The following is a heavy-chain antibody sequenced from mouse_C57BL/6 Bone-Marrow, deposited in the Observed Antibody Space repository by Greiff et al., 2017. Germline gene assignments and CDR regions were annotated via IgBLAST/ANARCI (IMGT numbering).Heavy chain of an antibody. CDR2: IDPENGDT. Sequence: VHVKQSGAELVRPGASVKLSCTASGFNIKDDYMHWVKQRPEQGLEWIGWIDPENGDTEYASKFQGKATITADTSANTAYLQLSSLTSEDTAVYYCTNINWDGYWGQGTTLTVSS. J-gene: IGHJ2*01. CDR1: GFNIKDDY. V-gene: IGHV14-4*01. CDR3: TNINWDGY. D-gene: IGHD4-1*01.